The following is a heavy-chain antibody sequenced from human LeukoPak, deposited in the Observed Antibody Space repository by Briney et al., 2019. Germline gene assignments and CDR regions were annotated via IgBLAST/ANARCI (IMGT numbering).Heavy chain of an antibody. CDR1: GFTFSSYG. Sequence: PGGSLRLSCAASGFTFSSYGMSWVRQAPGKGLEWVSAISGSGGSTYYADSVKGRFTISRDNSKNTLYLQMSSLRAEDTAVYYCAKRRCSSTTCWYYFDYWGLGTLVTVSS. D-gene: IGHD2-2*01. J-gene: IGHJ4*02. V-gene: IGHV3-23*01. CDR2: ISGSGGST. CDR3: AKRRCSSTTCWYYFDY.